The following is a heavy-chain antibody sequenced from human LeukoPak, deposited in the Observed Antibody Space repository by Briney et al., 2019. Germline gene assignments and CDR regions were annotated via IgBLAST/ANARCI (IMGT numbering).Heavy chain of an antibody. CDR1: GGSIRSYQ. J-gene: IGHJ3*02. CDR2: IYYTGST. CDR3: ARGRSGSYRKADAFDI. V-gene: IGHV4-59*01. D-gene: IGHD1-26*01. Sequence: SETLSLTCTVSGGSIRSYQWSWIRQPPGKGLEWIGYIYYTGSTNYNPSLKSRVTISVDTSKNQFSLKLSSVTAADTAVYYCARGRSGSYRKADAFDIWGQGTMVTVSS.